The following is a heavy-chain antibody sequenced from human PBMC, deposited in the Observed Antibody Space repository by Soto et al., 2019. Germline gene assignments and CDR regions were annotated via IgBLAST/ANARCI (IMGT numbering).Heavy chain of an antibody. CDR1: GGTFSSYA. D-gene: IGHD3-22*01. CDR3: ARRDSSGYYSY. CDR2: IIPIFGTA. Sequence: ASVKVSCKASGGTFSSYAISWVRQAPGQGLEWMGGIIPIFGTANYAQKFQGRVTVTADESTSTDYMELSSPRSEDTAVYYCARRDSSGYYSYWGQGTMVTVSS. V-gene: IGHV1-69*13. J-gene: IGHJ4*02.